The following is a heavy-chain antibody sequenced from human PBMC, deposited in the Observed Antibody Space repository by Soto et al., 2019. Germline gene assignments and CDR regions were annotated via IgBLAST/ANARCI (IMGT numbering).Heavy chain of an antibody. CDR3: ARDIRTNRDTLWS. J-gene: IGHJ5*02. CDR1: GFTFSNSG. D-gene: IGHD3-10*01. Sequence: QVQLVESGGGVVQPGRSLRLSCAASGFTFSNSGMHWVRQAPGKGLEWLAVILYAGNYDFYADSVKGRFTISRDNSNNTLYLQMNSLRAEDTAVYYCARDIRTNRDTLWSWGQGTLVTVSS. V-gene: IGHV3-33*01. CDR2: ILYAGNYD.